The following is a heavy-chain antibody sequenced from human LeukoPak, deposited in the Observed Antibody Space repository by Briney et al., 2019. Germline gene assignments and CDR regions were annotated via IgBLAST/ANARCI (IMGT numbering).Heavy chain of an antibody. CDR2: IYDRGPA. V-gene: IGHV4-30-2*01. Sequence: SETLSLTCTVSGYAIISGGFSWNWIRQPPGKGLEWIGCIYDRGPAHYNPSLKSRFTISVDRPKNQFFLNVTSLTAADTAVYYCASDPYSSGWYASFDPWGQGTLVTVSS. CDR3: ASDPYSSGWYASFDP. D-gene: IGHD6-19*01. J-gene: IGHJ5*02. CDR1: GYAIISGGFS.